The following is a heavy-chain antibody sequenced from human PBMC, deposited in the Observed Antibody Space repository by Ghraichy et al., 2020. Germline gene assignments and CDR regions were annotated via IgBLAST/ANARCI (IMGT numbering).Heavy chain of an antibody. D-gene: IGHD4-17*01. Sequence: GGSLRLSCAASGFTVSSNYMTWVRQAPGKGLEWVSVIYSGGSTYYADSVKGRFTISRDNSKNTLYLQMNSLRAEDTAVYHCATSLVPHDYGDYYYYGMDVWGQGTTVTVSS. V-gene: IGHV3-53*01. J-gene: IGHJ6*02. CDR1: GFTVSSNY. CDR2: IYSGGST. CDR3: ATSLVPHDYGDYYYYGMDV.